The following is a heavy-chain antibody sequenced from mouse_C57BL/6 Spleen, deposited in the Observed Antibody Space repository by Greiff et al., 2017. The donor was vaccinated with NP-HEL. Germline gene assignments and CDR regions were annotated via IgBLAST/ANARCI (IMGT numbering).Heavy chain of an antibody. CDR1: GFTFSDYG. CDR3: ARKKYSHYWDWYFDV. CDR2: ISSGSSTI. D-gene: IGHD2-5*01. Sequence: VQLKQSGGGLVKPGGSLKLSCAASGFTFSDYGMHWVRQAPETGLEWVAYISSGSSTISYADTVKGRFTISRDNAKNTLFLQMTSLRSEDTAMYYCARKKYSHYWDWYFDVWGTGTTVTVSS. J-gene: IGHJ1*03. V-gene: IGHV5-17*01.